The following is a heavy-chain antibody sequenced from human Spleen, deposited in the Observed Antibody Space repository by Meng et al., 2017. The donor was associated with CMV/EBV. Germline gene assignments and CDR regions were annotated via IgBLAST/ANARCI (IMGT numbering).Heavy chain of an antibody. Sequence: ASVKVSCKASGYTFTGYYMHWVRQAPGQGLEWMGWINPYSGGTNYAQKFQGRVTMTRDTSISTAYMELSRLRSDDTAVYYCARVPVWGLGLFDYWGQGTLVTVSS. CDR3: ARVPVWGLGLFDY. CDR1: GYTFTGYY. J-gene: IGHJ4*02. V-gene: IGHV1-2*02. CDR2: INPYSGGT. D-gene: IGHD1-14*01.